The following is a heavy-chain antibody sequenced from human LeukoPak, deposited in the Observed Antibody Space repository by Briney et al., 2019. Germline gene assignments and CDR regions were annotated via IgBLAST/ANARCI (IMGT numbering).Heavy chain of an antibody. V-gene: IGHV3-7*03. J-gene: IGHJ4*02. D-gene: IGHD5-18*01. CDR2: IKQDGSEK. Sequence: GSLRLSCAASGFTFSSYWMSWVRQAPGKGLEWVANIKQDGSEKYYVDSVKGRFTISRDNAKNSLYLQMNSLRAEDTAVYYCARLGWIQLWFPVYYFDYWGQGTLVTVSS. CDR1: GFTFSSYW. CDR3: ARLGWIQLWFPVYYFDY.